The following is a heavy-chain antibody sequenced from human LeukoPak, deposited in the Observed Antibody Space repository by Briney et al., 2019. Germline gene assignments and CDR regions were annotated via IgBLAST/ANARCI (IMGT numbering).Heavy chain of an antibody. CDR3: ARDFVAAAGADAFDI. Sequence: SETLSPTCTVSGGSISSGSYYWSWIRQPAGKGLEWIGRIYTSGSTNYNPSLKSRVTISVDTSKNQFSLKLSSVTAADTAVYYCARDFVAAAGADAFDIWGQGTMVTVSS. D-gene: IGHD6-13*01. CDR2: IYTSGST. J-gene: IGHJ3*02. CDR1: GGSISSGSYY. V-gene: IGHV4-61*02.